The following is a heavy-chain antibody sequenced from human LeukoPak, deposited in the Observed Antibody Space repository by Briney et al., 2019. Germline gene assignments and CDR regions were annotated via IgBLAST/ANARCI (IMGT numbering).Heavy chain of an antibody. CDR1: GFTVSSNY. D-gene: IGHD3-16*01. CDR3: TPTYYDHVWAFDI. J-gene: IGHJ3*02. V-gene: IGHV3-49*04. CDR2: IRSKAYGGTT. Sequence: GGSLRLSCAASGFTVSSNYMSWVRQAPGKGLEWVGFIRSKAYGGTTEYAASVKGRFSISRDDSKSMAYLQMNSLKTEDTAVYYCTPTYYDHVWAFDIWGQGTMVTVSS.